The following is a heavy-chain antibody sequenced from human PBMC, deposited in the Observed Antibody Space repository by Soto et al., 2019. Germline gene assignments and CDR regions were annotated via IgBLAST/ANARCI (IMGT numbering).Heavy chain of an antibody. D-gene: IGHD6-6*01. J-gene: IGHJ6*02. CDR2: IYYSGST. Sequence: SETLSLTGTVSGGSISSYYWSWIRQPPGKGLEWIGYIYYSGSTNYNPSLKSRVTISVDTSKNQFSLKLSSVTAADTAVYYCARTYSSSSGDPYYYGMDVWGQGTTVTVSS. CDR1: GGSISSYY. V-gene: IGHV4-59*01. CDR3: ARTYSSSSGDPYYYGMDV.